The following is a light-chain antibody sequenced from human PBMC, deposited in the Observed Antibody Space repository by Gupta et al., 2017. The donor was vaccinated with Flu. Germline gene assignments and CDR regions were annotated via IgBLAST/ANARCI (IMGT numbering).Light chain of an antibody. Sequence: QRVTISCSGGASNIGRSSVNWYQQLPRTAPKLITYSTDRRRSGVPDRVSGSKTGASASLAISGLQSEDEAVYYCATYDSLNTYVFGSGTEVTVL. CDR2: STD. J-gene: IGLJ1*01. CDR1: ASNIGRSS. CDR3: ATYDSLNTYV. V-gene: IGLV1-44*01.